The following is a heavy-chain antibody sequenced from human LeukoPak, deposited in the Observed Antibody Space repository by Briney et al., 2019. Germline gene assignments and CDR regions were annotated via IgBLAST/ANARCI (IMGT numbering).Heavy chain of an antibody. CDR2: MNPNSGNT. D-gene: IGHD3-22*01. V-gene: IGHV1-8*01. CDR3: ARGPYYYDSSGTTAFDI. J-gene: IGHJ3*02. Sequence: RGASVKVSCKASGYTFTSYDINWVRQATGQRLEWMGWMNPNSGNTGYAQKFQGRVTMTRNTSISTAYMELSSLRSEDTAVYYCARGPYYYDSSGTTAFDIWGQGTMVTVSS. CDR1: GYTFTSYD.